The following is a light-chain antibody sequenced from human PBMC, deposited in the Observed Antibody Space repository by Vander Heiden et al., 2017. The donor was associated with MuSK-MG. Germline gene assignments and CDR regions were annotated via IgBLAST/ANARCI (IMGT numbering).Light chain of an antibody. V-gene: IGKV2-28*01. J-gene: IGKJ5*01. CDR3: RQALQTPIS. Sequence: DIVMTQSPLSLPVTPGEPASTSCRSSQRLLHSNGNNYLDWYLQKAGQSPQLLIDMGSNRASGVPDRFSGSGSGTDFTLRITRVEAEDVGFYYCRQALQTPISFGPGTRLEIK. CDR1: QRLLHSNGNNY. CDR2: MGS.